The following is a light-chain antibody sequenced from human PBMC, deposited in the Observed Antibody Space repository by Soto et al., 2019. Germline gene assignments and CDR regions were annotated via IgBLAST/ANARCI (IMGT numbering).Light chain of an antibody. Sequence: DIQMTQSPSTLSGSVGDRVTITCRASQTISSWLAWYQQKPGKAPKLLTYKASTLKSGVPSRFSGSGSGTEFTLTISSLQPDDFATYYCQHYHSFPHTLGQGTKVDTK. CDR1: QTISSW. J-gene: IGKJ2*01. CDR2: KAS. CDR3: QHYHSFPHT. V-gene: IGKV1-5*03.